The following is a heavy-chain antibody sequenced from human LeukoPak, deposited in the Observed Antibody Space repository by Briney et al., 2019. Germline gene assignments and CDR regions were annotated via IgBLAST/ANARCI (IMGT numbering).Heavy chain of an antibody. CDR1: GFTFRSYD. CDR2: IGIGDDT. CDR3: VRGGIRVSGIDAFDI. D-gene: IGHD5/OR15-5a*01. Sequence: GGSLRLSCTASGFTFRSYDMHWVRQLPGGGLEWVSAIGIGDDTHYPDSVKGRFTISRENAKNSLYLQMNTLGDGDTAVYYCVRGGIRVSGIDAFDIWGQGTMVTVSS. V-gene: IGHV3-13*01. J-gene: IGHJ3*02.